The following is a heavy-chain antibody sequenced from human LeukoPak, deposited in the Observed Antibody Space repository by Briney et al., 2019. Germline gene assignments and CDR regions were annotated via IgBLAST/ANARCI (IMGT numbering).Heavy chain of an antibody. V-gene: IGHV3-7*01. CDR3: ARDIVPPGICFDF. Sequence: GGSLRLSCAVSGFTFSTYAMSWVRQAPGKGLEWVANINQDGSETYYVDSVRGRFTISRDNAKNSLYLQMNSLRAEDTAVYYCARDIVPPGICFDFWGQGTLVTVSS. CDR1: GFTFSTYA. CDR2: INQDGSET. D-gene: IGHD2-2*01. J-gene: IGHJ4*02.